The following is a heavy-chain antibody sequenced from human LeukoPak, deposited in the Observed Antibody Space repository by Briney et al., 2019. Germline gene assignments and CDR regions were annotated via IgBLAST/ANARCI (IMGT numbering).Heavy chain of an antibody. D-gene: IGHD6-13*01. CDR3: AKGRVSPMSSSWGMESPGTVYGMDV. Sequence: PGGPLSPSCAPPGFTFSSFAMSWVPQAPGKGRGWASAIRGSGGGPSYADSVKGRFTISRDNSKNTLYLQMSSLRAEDTAVYYCAKGRVSPMSSSWGMESPGTVYGMDVWGQGTTVTVSS. CDR1: GFTFSSFA. CDR2: IRGSGGGP. J-gene: IGHJ6*02. V-gene: IGHV3-23*01.